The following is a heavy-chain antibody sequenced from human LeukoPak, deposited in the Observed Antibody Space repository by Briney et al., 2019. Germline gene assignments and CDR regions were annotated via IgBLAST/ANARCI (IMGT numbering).Heavy chain of an antibody. V-gene: IGHV3-64*01. J-gene: IGHJ4*02. CDR3: VKGGVYSSACPDY. CDR1: GFTFSSYA. D-gene: IGHD6-19*01. CDR2: ISSNGVST. Sequence: GGSLRLSCAASGFTFSSYAMHWVRQAPGKGLEYVSAISSNGVSTSYANSVKGRFTISRDNSKNTLYLQMSSLRAEDTAVYFCVKGGVYSSACPDYWGQGTLVTVSS.